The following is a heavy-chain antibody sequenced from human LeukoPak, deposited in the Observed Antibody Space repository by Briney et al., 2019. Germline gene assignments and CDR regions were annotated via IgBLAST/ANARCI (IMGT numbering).Heavy chain of an antibody. V-gene: IGHV3-53*04. CDR2: IYAGGSSSA. CDR1: GFTVSAND. CDR3: LRQGVGDPPR. J-gene: IGHJ4*02. D-gene: IGHD3-16*01. Sequence: GGSLRLSCAASGFTVSANDMSWVRQAPGKGLEWVSLIYAGGSSSAFYADSVKGRFTASRHDSKNALDLQMNGLRADDTAVYYCLRQGVGDPPRWGQGTLVTVSS.